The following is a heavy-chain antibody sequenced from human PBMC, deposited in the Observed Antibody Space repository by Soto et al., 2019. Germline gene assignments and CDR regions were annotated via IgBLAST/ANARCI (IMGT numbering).Heavy chain of an antibody. CDR3: AKASLPIVVRVHFDS. Sequence: GGSLRLSCAASGFTFSTCGMNWVRQAPGQGLEWVSGITDNGGHAYYADSVKGRFTISRDNSKNTLYLQMNSLRVEDTAVYYCAKASLPIVVRVHFDSWGQGTLVTVSS. V-gene: IGHV3-23*01. J-gene: IGHJ4*02. D-gene: IGHD3-22*01. CDR1: GFTFSTCG. CDR2: ITDNGGHA.